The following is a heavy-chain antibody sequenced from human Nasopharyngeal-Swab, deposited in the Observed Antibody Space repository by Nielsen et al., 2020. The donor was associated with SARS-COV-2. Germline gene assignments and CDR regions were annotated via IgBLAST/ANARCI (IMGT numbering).Heavy chain of an antibody. Sequence: GESLKISCAASGFTFNYFGMHWVRQAPGKGLEWLTNIWYDGSNKYYADSVKGRFTVSRDNSKNTLFLEMDSLRAEDTGVYYCARGSSVHAFDVWGQGTEVTVSS. V-gene: IGHV3-33*08. CDR2: IWYDGSNK. J-gene: IGHJ3*01. CDR1: GFTFNYFG. CDR3: ARGSSVHAFDV. D-gene: IGHD3-10*01.